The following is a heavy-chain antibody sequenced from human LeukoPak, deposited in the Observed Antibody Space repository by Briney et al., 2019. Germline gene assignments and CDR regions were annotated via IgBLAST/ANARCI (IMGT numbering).Heavy chain of an antibody. CDR3: ARLVIPLYGMDV. Sequence: SETLSLTCAVYGGSFSGYYWSWIRQPPGKGLEWIGEINPSGSTNYSPSLKSRVTISVDTSKNQFSLKQTSVTAADTAVYYCARLVIPLYGMDVGGQGTTVTVFS. D-gene: IGHD3-9*01. J-gene: IGHJ6*02. CDR1: GGSFSGYY. V-gene: IGHV4-34*01. CDR2: INPSGST.